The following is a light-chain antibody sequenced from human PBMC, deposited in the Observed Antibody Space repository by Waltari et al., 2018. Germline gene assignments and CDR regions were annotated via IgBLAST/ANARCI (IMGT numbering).Light chain of an antibody. CDR3: QVWDSSSDHWV. CDR2: DDS. Sequence: SYVLTQPPSVSVAPGKTARITCGGNNIGSKSVHWYQQKPGQAPVVVMYDDSDRPSGIPERFSGANAGNPATLTISRVEAGDEADYYCQVWDSSSDHWVFGGGTKLTVL. J-gene: IGLJ3*02. CDR1: NIGSKS. V-gene: IGLV3-21*04.